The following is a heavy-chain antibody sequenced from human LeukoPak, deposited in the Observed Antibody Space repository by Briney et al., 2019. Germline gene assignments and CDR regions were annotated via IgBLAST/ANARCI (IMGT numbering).Heavy chain of an antibody. Sequence: GGSLRLSCAASGFTLSSYSMNWVRQAPGKGLEWASFITSSTSYIFYADSVKGRFTISRDNAKNSLYLQMNSLRAEDTAVYYCARESDTGSYYAYWGQGTLVTVSS. CDR2: ITSSTSYI. J-gene: IGHJ4*02. CDR3: ARESDTGSYYAY. D-gene: IGHD1-26*01. CDR1: GFTLSSYS. V-gene: IGHV3-21*01.